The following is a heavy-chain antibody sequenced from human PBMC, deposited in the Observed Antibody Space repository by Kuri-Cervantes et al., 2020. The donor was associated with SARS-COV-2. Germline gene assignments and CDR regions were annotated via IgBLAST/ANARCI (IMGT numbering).Heavy chain of an antibody. J-gene: IGHJ5*02. D-gene: IGHD3-22*01. Sequence: SQTLSLTCAVYGGSFSGYYWSWIRQPPGKGLEWIGEINHSGSTNYNPSLKSRVTISVDTSKNQFSLKLSSVTAADTAVYYCGRASEEHMIVVVITTGGWFDPWGQGTLVTVSS. CDR2: INHSGST. CDR1: GGSFSGYY. CDR3: GRASEEHMIVVVITTGGWFDP. V-gene: IGHV4-34*01.